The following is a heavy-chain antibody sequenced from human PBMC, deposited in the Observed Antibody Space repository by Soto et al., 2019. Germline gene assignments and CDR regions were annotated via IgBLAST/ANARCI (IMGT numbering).Heavy chain of an antibody. Sequence: GGSLRLSCAASGFTFSSYGMHWVRQAPGKGLEWVAVISYDGSNKYYADSVKGRFTNSRVNSKNTLYQQMNSLRTEDMAVYYWAKYPRFLEWLLSTPAFDYWGQGTLVTVSS. D-gene: IGHD3-3*01. CDR2: ISYDGSNK. V-gene: IGHV3-30*18. CDR3: AKYPRFLEWLLSTPAFDY. CDR1: GFTFSSYG. J-gene: IGHJ4*02.